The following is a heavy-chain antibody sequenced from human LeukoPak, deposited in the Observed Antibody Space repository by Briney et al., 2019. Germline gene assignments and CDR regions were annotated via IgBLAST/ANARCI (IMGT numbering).Heavy chain of an antibody. V-gene: IGHV4-59*01. CDR2: IYYSGST. J-gene: IGHJ3*02. D-gene: IGHD3-10*01. Sequence: SETLSLTCTVSGGSISSYYWSWIRQPPGKGLEWIGYIYYSGSTNYNPSLKSRVTISVDTSKSQFSLKLSSVTAADTAVYYCARGSGARVLDAFDIWGQGTMVTVSS. CDR1: GGSISSYY. CDR3: ARGSGARVLDAFDI.